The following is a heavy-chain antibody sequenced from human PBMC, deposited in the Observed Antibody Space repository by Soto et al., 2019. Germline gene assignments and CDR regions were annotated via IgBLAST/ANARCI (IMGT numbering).Heavy chain of an antibody. CDR1: GYSFTDYK. V-gene: IGHV1-2*04. J-gene: IGHJ4*02. CDR2: VDPNGGGS. D-gene: IGHD4-17*01. CDR3: ATWVDYGDFEGFDF. Sequence: QGQLLQSGAEVKKPRASVKVSCKTSGYSFTDYKLHWVRQAPGQGLEWMGWVDPNGGGSNSAQKFQGSVTMTWDTSITTAYLDLTRLTTNDTATYFCATWVDYGDFEGFDFWGQGTLVTFSS.